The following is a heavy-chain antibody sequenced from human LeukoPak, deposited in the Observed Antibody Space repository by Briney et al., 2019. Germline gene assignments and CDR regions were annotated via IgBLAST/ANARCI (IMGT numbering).Heavy chain of an antibody. J-gene: IGHJ4*02. V-gene: IGHV4-34*01. CDR2: INHSGST. CDR1: GGSFSGYY. Sequence: SETLSLTCAVYGGSFSGYYWSWIRQPPGKGLEWIGEINHSGSTNYNPSLKSRVTISVDTSKNQFSLKLSSVTAADTAVYYCARGRTSAPAANDYWGQGTLVTVSP. CDR3: ARGRTSAPAANDY. D-gene: IGHD2-2*01.